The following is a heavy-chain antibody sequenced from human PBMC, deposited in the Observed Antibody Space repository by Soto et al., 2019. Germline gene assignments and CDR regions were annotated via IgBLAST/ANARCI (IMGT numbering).Heavy chain of an antibody. J-gene: IGHJ4*02. CDR1: GYTFTSYA. CDR3: ARDPAEYQLLWLFDY. V-gene: IGHV1-3*01. D-gene: IGHD2-2*01. Sequence: GASVKVSCKASGYTFTSYAMHWVRQAPGQRLEWMGWINAGNGNTKYSQKFQGRVTITRDTSASTAYMELSSLRSEDTAVYYCARDPAEYQLLWLFDYWGQGTLVTVSS. CDR2: INAGNGNT.